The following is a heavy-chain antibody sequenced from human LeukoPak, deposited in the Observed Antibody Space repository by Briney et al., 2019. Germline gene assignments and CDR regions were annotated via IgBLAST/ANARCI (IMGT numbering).Heavy chain of an antibody. CDR1: GFTFSNFG. V-gene: IGHV3-66*01. D-gene: IGHD3-22*01. CDR2: IYRDSNT. CDR3: ARDFRYDSSGYKRAAFDI. J-gene: IGHJ3*02. Sequence: GGSLRLSCEASGFTFSNFGMTWVRQAPGKGLEWVSAIYRDSNTYYTSSVRGRFTISRDNSKNTVSLQMDSLRAEDTAVYYCARDFRYDSSGYKRAAFDIWGQGTMVTVSS.